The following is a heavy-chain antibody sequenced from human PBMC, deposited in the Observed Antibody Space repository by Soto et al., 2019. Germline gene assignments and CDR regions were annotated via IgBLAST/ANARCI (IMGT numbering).Heavy chain of an antibody. CDR3: ARGATAMVHTGAVDY. CDR2: IIPIFGTA. D-gene: IGHD5-18*01. V-gene: IGHV1-69*01. J-gene: IGHJ4*02. CDR1: GGTFSSYA. Sequence: QVQLVQSGAEVKKPGSSVKVSCKASGGTFSSYAISWVRQAPGQVLEWMGGIIPIFGTANYAQKFQGRVTITPDESTSTAYMELSSLRSEDTAVYYCARGATAMVHTGAVDYWGQGTLVTVSS.